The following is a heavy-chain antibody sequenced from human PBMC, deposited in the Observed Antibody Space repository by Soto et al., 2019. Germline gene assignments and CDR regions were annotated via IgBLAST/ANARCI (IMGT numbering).Heavy chain of an antibody. V-gene: IGHV1-3*01. CDR2: INAGNGNK. CDR1: GYTFTSYA. CDR3: ARGLAPYYCDY. Sequence: QVQLVQSGAEVKKPGASVKVSCKASGYTFTSYAMHWVRQAPGQRLEWMGWINAGNGNKKYSQKFQGRATITRDTTASTAYMEQSSLRSEGKAVYDCARGLAPYYCDYWGQGTPVTVSS. J-gene: IGHJ4*02. D-gene: IGHD6-19*01.